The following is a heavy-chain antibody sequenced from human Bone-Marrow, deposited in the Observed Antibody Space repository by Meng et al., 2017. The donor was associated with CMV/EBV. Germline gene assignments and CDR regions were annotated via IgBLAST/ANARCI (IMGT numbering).Heavy chain of an antibody. Sequence: GGSLRLSCAASGFTFSSYGMHWVRQAPGKGLEWVAFIRYDGSNKYYADSVKGRFTISRDNAKDTLYLQMNSLRAEDTAVYYCARDSPLVRGAPDYWGQGTRVTVSS. J-gene: IGHJ4*02. CDR3: ARDSPLVRGAPDY. V-gene: IGHV3-30*02. D-gene: IGHD3-10*01. CDR2: IRYDGSNK. CDR1: GFTFSSYG.